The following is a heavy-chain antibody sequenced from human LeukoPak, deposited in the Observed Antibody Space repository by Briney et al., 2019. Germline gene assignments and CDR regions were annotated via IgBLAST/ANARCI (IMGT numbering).Heavy chain of an antibody. V-gene: IGHV3-21*01. D-gene: IGHD3-22*01. Sequence: GGPLRLSCSASGFTFSTYSMNWVRQAPGKGLEWVSSISSSRYIYYADSVKGRFTISRDNAKNSLYLQMKSLRAEDTAVYYCARAPVHYYDSSDYYYVGESYFDCWGQGTLVTVSS. J-gene: IGHJ4*02. CDR2: ISSSRYI. CDR1: GFTFSTYS. CDR3: ARAPVHYYDSSDYYYVGESYFDC.